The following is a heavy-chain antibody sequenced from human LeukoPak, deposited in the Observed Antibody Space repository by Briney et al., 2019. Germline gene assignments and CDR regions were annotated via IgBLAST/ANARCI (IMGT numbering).Heavy chain of an antibody. CDR1: GGSFSGYH. D-gene: IGHD3-10*01. CDR2: INHSGST. V-gene: IGHV4-34*01. CDR3: ARVFFLGRSRSGTYFADYYHYYMDV. Sequence: SETLSLTCAVYGGSFSGYHWSWIRQALGKGLEWIGEINHSGSTNYNPSLESRVTISVDTSKNQFSLNLNSVPAAVTAVYYCARVFFLGRSRSGTYFADYYHYYMDVWGKATTVTVSS. J-gene: IGHJ6*03.